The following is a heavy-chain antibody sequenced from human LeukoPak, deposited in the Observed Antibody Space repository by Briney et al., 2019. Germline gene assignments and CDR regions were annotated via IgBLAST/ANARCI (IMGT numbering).Heavy chain of an antibody. V-gene: IGHV3-30-3*01. CDR3: ARWIDSGSYPIDY. D-gene: IGHD1-26*01. Sequence: PGGSLRLSCAASGFTFSSYAMHWVRQAPGKGLEWVAVISYDGSNKYYADSVKGRFTISRDNSKNTPYLQMNSLRAEDTAVYYCARWIDSGSYPIDYWGQGTLVTVSS. CDR2: ISYDGSNK. CDR1: GFTFSSYA. J-gene: IGHJ4*02.